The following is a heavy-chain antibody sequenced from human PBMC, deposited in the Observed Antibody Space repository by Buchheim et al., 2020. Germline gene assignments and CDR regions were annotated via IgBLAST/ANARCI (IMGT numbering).Heavy chain of an antibody. V-gene: IGHV3-23*01. D-gene: IGHD3-3*01. Sequence: EVQLLESGGGLVQPGGSLRLSCAASGFTFSSYAMSWVRQAPGKGLEWVSAISGSGGSTYYADSVKGRFTISRDNSKNTLYLQMNSLRAEDTAVYYCANMLEYQLLSSYDFWSGYNDGFDMWGQGT. CDR2: ISGSGGST. CDR3: ANMLEYQLLSSYDFWSGYNDGFDM. CDR1: GFTFSSYA. J-gene: IGHJ3*02.